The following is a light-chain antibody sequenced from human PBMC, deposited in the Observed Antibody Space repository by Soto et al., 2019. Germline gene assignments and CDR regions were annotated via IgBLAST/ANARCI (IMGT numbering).Light chain of an antibody. J-gene: IGLJ3*02. Sequence: QSVLTQPASVSGSPGQSITISCTGTSSDVGGYNYVSWYHQHPGKAPKFMIYDVSNRPSGVSNRFSGSKSGNTASLTISGIQAEDEADYSCASYTTSTTVVFGGGTKVTVL. CDR1: SSDVGGYNY. CDR2: DVS. CDR3: ASYTTSTTVV. V-gene: IGLV2-14*03.